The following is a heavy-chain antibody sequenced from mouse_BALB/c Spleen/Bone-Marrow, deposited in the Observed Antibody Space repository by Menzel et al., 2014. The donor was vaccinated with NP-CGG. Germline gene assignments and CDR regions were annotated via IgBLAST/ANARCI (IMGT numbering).Heavy chain of an antibody. J-gene: IGHJ4*01. CDR2: INPYNDGS. V-gene: IGHV1-14*01. Sequence: VQLQQPGPELVKPGASVKMSCKASGYTFTSYVMHWVKQKPGQGLEWIGYINPYNDGSKYNEKFKGKATLNSDKSSSTAYMELSSLTSEDSAVYYCARSDYRYGMHCWGQGTSVTVTS. CDR1: GYTFTSYV. CDR3: ARSDYRYGMHC. D-gene: IGHD2-14*01.